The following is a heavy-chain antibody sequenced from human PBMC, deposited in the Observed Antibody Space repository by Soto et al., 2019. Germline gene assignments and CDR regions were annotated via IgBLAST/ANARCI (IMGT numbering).Heavy chain of an antibody. Sequence: GASVKVSCKASGYTYTIYALHSACHDPEQGLEWMGWIKAGNGKTKYSQKFQGRVTITRDTSASRAYMELSSLRSEDTAVFYCPRVKYSSGWYGVLDFWGKGTRVTVS. V-gene: IGHV1-3*01. CDR3: PRVKYSSGWYGVLDF. J-gene: IGHJ3*01. D-gene: IGHD6-19*01. CDR1: GYTYTIYA. CDR2: IKAGNGKT.